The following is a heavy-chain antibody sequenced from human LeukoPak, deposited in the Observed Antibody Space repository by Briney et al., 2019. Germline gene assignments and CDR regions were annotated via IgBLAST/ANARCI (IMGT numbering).Heavy chain of an antibody. CDR1: GYTSTSYG. D-gene: IGHD2-15*01. V-gene: IGHV1-18*01. CDR2: ISVYNGNT. CDR3: ASPYCSGGTCYAHDAFDI. J-gene: IGHJ3*02. Sequence: ASVKVSCKASGYTSTSYGISWVRQAPGQGLEWMGWISVYNGNTNYAQKLQGRVTMTTDTSTSTAYTELRSLRSDDTAVYYCASPYCSGGTCYAHDAFDIWGQGTMVTVSS.